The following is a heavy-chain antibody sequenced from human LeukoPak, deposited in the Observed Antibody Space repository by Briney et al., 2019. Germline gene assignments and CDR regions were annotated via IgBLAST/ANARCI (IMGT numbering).Heavy chain of an antibody. CDR3: ARAAVTTSRYFQH. V-gene: IGHV4-59*01. CDR2: IYNSGHT. D-gene: IGHD4-17*01. J-gene: IGHJ1*01. CDR1: GGSISNYY. Sequence: SETLSLTCTVSGGSISNYYWSWIKQPPGKGLEWLGYIYNSGHTNYNPSLKSRFTISEDTSKNQLSLKLSSVTAADTAVYYCARAAVTTSRYFQHWGQGTLVTVSS.